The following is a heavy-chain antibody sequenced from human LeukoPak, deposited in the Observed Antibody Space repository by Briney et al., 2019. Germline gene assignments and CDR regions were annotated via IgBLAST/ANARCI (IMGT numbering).Heavy chain of an antibody. CDR1: GFTFSSYA. D-gene: IGHD3-22*01. CDR2: ISGSGGST. V-gene: IGHV3-23*01. Sequence: GGSLRLSCAASGFTFSSYAMSWVRQAPGKGLEGVSAISGSGGSTYYADSVKGGFTISRDNSKNTLYLQMNSLRAEDTAVYYCAKECYYDSSGYSDYWGQGTLVTVSS. CDR3: AKECYYDSSGYSDY. J-gene: IGHJ4*02.